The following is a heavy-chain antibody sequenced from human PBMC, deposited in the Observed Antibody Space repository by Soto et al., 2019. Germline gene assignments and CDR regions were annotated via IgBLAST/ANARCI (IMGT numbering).Heavy chain of an antibody. CDR2: IFYTGST. D-gene: IGHD5-12*01. Sequence: SETLSLTCSVSGGTINSGDYFWSWIRQPPGKGLEWIGSIFYTGSTYYSPSLKSRASMSMDTSKNLFSLSLRSLTAADTAVYFCARVKATLYRHYYFDYWGQGTPVTVSS. V-gene: IGHV4-30-4*01. CDR3: ARVKATLYRHYYFDY. J-gene: IGHJ4*02. CDR1: GGTINSGDYF.